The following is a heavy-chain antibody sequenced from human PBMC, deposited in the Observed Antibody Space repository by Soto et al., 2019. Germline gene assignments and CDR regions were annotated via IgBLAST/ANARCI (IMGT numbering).Heavy chain of an antibody. Sequence: EVQLVESGGGLVQPGGSLRLSCAASGFTFSSYWMAWVRQAPGKGLEWVANIKQDGSEKYYVDSVKGRFTISRDNAKNSLYLQMNSLRAEDTAVYYCARGGYYYYMDVWGKGTTVTISS. CDR1: GFTFSSYW. CDR2: IKQDGSEK. CDR3: ARGGYYYYMDV. V-gene: IGHV3-7*01. J-gene: IGHJ6*03.